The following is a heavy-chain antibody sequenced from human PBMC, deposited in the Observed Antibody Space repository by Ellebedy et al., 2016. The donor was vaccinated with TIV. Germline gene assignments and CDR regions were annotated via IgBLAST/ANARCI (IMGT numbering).Heavy chain of an antibody. Sequence: ESLKISCEASGIIFSSYWMHWVRHAPGKGLLWVSRINSDGSSTTYADSVKGRFTISRDNDKNTVYLQMNSLRLEDTAVYYCATERSGSNYNYWGQGTLVTVSS. CDR2: INSDGSST. V-gene: IGHV3-74*03. CDR3: ATERSGSNYNY. D-gene: IGHD1-26*01. CDR1: GIIFSSYW. J-gene: IGHJ4*02.